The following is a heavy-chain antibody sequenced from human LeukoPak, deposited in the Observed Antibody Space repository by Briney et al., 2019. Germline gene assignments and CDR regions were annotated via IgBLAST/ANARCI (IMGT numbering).Heavy chain of an antibody. CDR1: GGSISGYY. CDR2: IYYSGSA. D-gene: IGHD3-10*01. Sequence: TPSQTLSLTCTVSGGSISGYYWNWIRQPPGKGMEWIGYIYYSGSAKYNPSLKSRVTISVDTSKNQFSLKLSSVTAADMALYYCARGDHYGPGMFAPWGQGTLVTVSS. CDR3: ARGDHYGPGMFAP. V-gene: IGHV4-59*01. J-gene: IGHJ5*02.